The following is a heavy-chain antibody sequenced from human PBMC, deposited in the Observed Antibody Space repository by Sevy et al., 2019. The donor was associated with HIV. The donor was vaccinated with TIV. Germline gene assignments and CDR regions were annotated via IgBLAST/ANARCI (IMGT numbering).Heavy chain of an antibody. V-gene: IGHV3-7*01. CDR3: ARRYFDD. Sequence: GGSLRLSCAASGFTFHTYGMQWVRQAPGKGLEWVANIRQDGNEIYYADSVKGRFTISRDNAMQSLYLEMNNLRVEDSSIYYCARRYFDDWGQGTLVTVSS. CDR2: IRQDGNEI. CDR1: GFTFHTYG. D-gene: IGHD3-16*02. J-gene: IGHJ4*02.